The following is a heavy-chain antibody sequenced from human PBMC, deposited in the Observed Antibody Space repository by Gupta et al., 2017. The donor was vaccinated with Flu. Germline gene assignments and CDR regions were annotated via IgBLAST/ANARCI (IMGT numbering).Heavy chain of an antibody. CDR1: GFSLSTSGVG. V-gene: IGHV2-5*02. D-gene: IGHD6-13*01. CDR3: AHSGGITAPPDAFDI. CDR2: IYWDDAK. Sequence: QITLKESGPTLVKPTQTLTLTCTFSGFSLSTSGVGVGWIRQPPGKALEWLALIYWDDAKRHSPSLKSRLTITKDTSRNQVVLTMTNMDPVDTATYYCAHSGGITAPPDAFDIWGQGTMVTVSS. J-gene: IGHJ3*02.